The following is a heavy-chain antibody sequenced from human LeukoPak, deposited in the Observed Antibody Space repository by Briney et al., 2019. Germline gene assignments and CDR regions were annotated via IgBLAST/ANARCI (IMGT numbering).Heavy chain of an antibody. D-gene: IGHD1-26*01. CDR2: IIPIFGTA. J-gene: IGHJ6*02. CDR1: GGTFSSYA. Sequence: ASVKVSCKASGGTFSSYAISWVRQAPGQGLEWMGGIIPIFGTANYAQKFQGRVTITADESTSTAYMELSSLRSEDTAVYYCARDSGPLVGATTGYYYGMDVWGQGTTVTVSS. V-gene: IGHV1-69*13. CDR3: ARDSGPLVGATTGYYYGMDV.